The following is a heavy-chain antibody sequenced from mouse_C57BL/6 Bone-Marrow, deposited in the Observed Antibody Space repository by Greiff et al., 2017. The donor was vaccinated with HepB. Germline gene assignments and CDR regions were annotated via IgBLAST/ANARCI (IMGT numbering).Heavy chain of an antibody. J-gene: IGHJ4*01. D-gene: IGHD1-1*01. CDR1: GFSLTSYG. Sequence: VQLQQSGPGLVAPSQSLSITCTVSGFSLTSYGVDWVRQPPGKGLEWLGEIWGGGSTNYYSALLSRLSISKDNSKSQVILKMNSLQTDDTAMYYCAKQRGSSHGGVDYWGQGTSVTVSS. V-gene: IGHV2-9*01. CDR3: AKQRGSSHGGVDY. CDR2: IWGGGST.